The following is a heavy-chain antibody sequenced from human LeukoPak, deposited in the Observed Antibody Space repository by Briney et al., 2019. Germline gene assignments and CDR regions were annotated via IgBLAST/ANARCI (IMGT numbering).Heavy chain of an antibody. CDR3: ARHWEGVESDAFDI. CDR1: GFTFEIYW. Sequence: GGPLRLSCAASGFTFEIYWMSWVRQAPEKGLEWVANIRKDGSEKNYVDSVKGRFTISRDNAKNSLYLQMNSLRADDTALYYCARHWEGVESDAFDIWGQGTMVTVSS. J-gene: IGHJ3*02. V-gene: IGHV3-7*04. CDR2: IRKDGSEK. D-gene: IGHD1-26*01.